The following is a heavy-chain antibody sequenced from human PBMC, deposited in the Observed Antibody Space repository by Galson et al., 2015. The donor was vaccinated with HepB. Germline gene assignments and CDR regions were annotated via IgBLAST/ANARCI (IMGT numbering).Heavy chain of an antibody. J-gene: IGHJ6*02. CDR2: ISSSSNYI. CDR3: ARVDCSGAACQGFGMDV. Sequence: SLRLSCAASGLTFSDHSMNWVRQAPGKGLEWVSSISSSSNYIYYADSVRGRFTTSRDNAKNSLCLQMDSLRAEDTAMYYCARVDCSGAACQGFGMDVWGQGTAVTVSS. V-gene: IGHV3-21*06. D-gene: IGHD2-15*01. CDR1: GLTFSDHS.